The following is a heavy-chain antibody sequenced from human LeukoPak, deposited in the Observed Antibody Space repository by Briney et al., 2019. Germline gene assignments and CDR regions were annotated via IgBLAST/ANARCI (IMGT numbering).Heavy chain of an antibody. D-gene: IGHD3-22*01. CDR1: GFTVSSNY. Sequence: PGGSLRLSCAASGFTVSSNYMSWVRQAPGKGLEWVSVIYSGGSTYYADSVKGRFTISRDNAKNSLYLQMNSLRAEDTAVYYCARARPPYYYDSSGYTRGAFDIWGQGTMVTVSS. CDR3: ARARPPYYYDSSGYTRGAFDI. V-gene: IGHV3-53*01. J-gene: IGHJ3*02. CDR2: IYSGGST.